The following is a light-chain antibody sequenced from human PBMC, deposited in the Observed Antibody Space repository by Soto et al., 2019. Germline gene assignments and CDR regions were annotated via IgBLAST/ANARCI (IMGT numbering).Light chain of an antibody. Sequence: EIVLTQSPGTLSLSPGERATLSCRASQSVSSSYLAWYQQKPGQAPRLLIYGASSRATGIPDRFSGGGSGTYCTLTISRLEPEDFAMYYCHQYGDSPWTFGQGTKVEVK. J-gene: IGKJ1*01. V-gene: IGKV3-20*01. CDR2: GAS. CDR1: QSVSSSY. CDR3: HQYGDSPWT.